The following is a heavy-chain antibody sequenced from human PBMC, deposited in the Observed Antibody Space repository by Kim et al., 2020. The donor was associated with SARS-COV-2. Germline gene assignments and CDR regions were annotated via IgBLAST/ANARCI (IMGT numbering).Heavy chain of an antibody. Sequence: SGKGRFTISRDNAKKSWYLQMKSLRDEDTAVYYCARNAYCGGDCYPLIDFWGQGTLVTVSS. V-gene: IGHV3-48*02. D-gene: IGHD2-21*02. J-gene: IGHJ4*02. CDR3: ARNAYCGGDCYPLIDF.